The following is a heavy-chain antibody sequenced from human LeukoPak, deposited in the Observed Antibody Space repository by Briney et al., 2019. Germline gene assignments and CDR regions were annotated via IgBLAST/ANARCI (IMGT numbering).Heavy chain of an antibody. CDR1: GFTFSHYG. V-gene: IGHV3-23*01. J-gene: IGHJ4*02. Sequence: GGSLRLSCAASGFTFSHYGMNWVRQAPGKGLEWVSGITSRGTTYYAESVKGRFTISRDNSKNTLYLQMNSLRAEDTAVYYCAKDAEDIVVVVAAIGGGSLVDYWGQGTLVTVSS. CDR2: ITSRGTT. CDR3: AKDAEDIVVVVAAIGGGSLVDY. D-gene: IGHD2-15*01.